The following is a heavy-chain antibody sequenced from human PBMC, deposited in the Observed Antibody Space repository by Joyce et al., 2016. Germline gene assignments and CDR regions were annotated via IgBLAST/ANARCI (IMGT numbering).Heavy chain of an antibody. V-gene: IGHV1-8*01. CDR1: GYTFTTYD. Sequence: QVQLVQSGAEVKKPGASVKVSCKASGYTFTTYDINWVRQATGQGLEWMGWMNPSSGNTGDAQKFQGRGTMTRNTSINTAYMELSSLRSEDTAVYYCARGRGFCTSTSCDTEGDWFDPWGQGTLVTVSS. D-gene: IGHD2-2*02. CDR3: ARGRGFCTSTSCDTEGDWFDP. J-gene: IGHJ5*02. CDR2: MNPSSGNT.